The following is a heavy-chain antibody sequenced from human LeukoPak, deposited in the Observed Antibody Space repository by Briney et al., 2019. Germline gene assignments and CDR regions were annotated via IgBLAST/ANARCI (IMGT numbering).Heavy chain of an antibody. J-gene: IGHJ4*02. V-gene: IGHV4-34*01. Sequence: SETLSLTCAVYGASFSDSYRSWIRQSPEKGLEWIGEINNSGSTSYNPSLNSRVIMSVDRSKNQFSLRLTSVTAADTAVYYCARGRYGPRLGNWGQGTLVTVSS. D-gene: IGHD3-16*01. CDR2: INNSGST. CDR1: GASFSDSY. CDR3: ARGRYGPRLGN.